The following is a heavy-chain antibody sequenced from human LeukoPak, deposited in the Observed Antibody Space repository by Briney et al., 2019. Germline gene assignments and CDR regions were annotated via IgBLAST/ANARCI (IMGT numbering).Heavy chain of an antibody. V-gene: IGHV3-48*01. CDR2: ISSRRSTT. CDR3: ARGAESSIFDY. J-gene: IGHJ4*02. CDR1: GFTFSSYS. Sequence: GGSLRLSCVASGFTFSSYSMNWVRQAPGKGLEWVSDISSRRSTTYYADSVKGRFTISRDNAMNSLYLQMNSLRAEDTAVYYCARGAESSIFDYWGQGTLVTVSS. D-gene: IGHD2/OR15-2a*01.